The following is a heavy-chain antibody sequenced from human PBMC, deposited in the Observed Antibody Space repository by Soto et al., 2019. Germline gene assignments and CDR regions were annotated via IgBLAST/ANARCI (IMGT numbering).Heavy chain of an antibody. CDR1: GGSISSSNW. CDR2: IYHSGST. J-gene: IGHJ6*02. CDR3: ARAGVGYSSSWYDYYYYGMDV. D-gene: IGHD6-13*01. Sequence: GSLSLTCAVSGGSISSSNWWRWVREPGGEGLEWIGEIYHSGSTNYNPSLKGRVTISVDKSKNQFYLKMSCLTAADTAVYYCARAGVGYSSSWYDYYYYGMDVWGQGTTVTVSS. V-gene: IGHV4-4*02.